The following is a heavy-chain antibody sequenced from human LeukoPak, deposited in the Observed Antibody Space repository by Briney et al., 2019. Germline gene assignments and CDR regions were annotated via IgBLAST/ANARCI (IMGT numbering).Heavy chain of an antibody. CDR3: ARDVSYCPGDY. Sequence: GGSLRLSCVASGFTFSNYWMTWVRQAPRKGLEWVANIKTDGSQKSYVDSVKGRFTISRDNAKNSLYLQMNSLRAEDTAVYYCARDVSYCPGDYWGQGTLVTVSS. CDR1: GFTFSNYW. D-gene: IGHD2-21*02. CDR2: IKTDGSQK. J-gene: IGHJ4*02. V-gene: IGHV3-7*01.